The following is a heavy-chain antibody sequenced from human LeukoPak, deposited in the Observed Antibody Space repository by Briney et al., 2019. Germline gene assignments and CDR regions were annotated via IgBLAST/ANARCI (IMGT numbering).Heavy chain of an antibody. D-gene: IGHD1-20*01. J-gene: IGHJ4*02. Sequence: GASVKVSCKASGGTFSSYAISWVRQAPGQGLEWMGGIIPIFGTANYAQKFQGRVTITTDESTSTAYMELSSLRSEDTAAYYCARGDLVTGRDFDYWGQGTLVTVSS. CDR3: ARGDLVTGRDFDY. CDR1: GGTFSSYA. CDR2: IIPIFGTA. V-gene: IGHV1-69*05.